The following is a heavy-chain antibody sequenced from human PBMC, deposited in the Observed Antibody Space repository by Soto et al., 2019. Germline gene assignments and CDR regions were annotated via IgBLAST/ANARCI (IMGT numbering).Heavy chain of an antibody. CDR1: GGIFSSYA. CDR3: ARVGGIGAPPGTDY. V-gene: IGHV1-69*01. CDR2: VIPILGQA. J-gene: IGHJ4*02. Sequence: QVQLVQSGAEVKKPGSSVNVSCKASGGIFSSYAISWLRQAPGQGLEWMGAVIPILGQAYYAQDLQDRVSITAYESTRTTYMELSSLRSEDTAVYFCARVGGIGAPPGTDYWGQGTLVTVSS. D-gene: IGHD6-6*01.